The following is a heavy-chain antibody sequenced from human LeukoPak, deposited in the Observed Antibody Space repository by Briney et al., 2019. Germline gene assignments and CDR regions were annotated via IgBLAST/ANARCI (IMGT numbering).Heavy chain of an antibody. Sequence: GESLRLSCAASGFTFRIYSMNWVRQAPGKGLEWVSVLYSGGSTYYADSVKGRFTISRDNSKNTLYLQMNNLRVEDTAVYYCARYHTALNYWGQGTLVTASS. J-gene: IGHJ4*02. CDR2: LYSGGST. CDR1: GFTFRIYS. V-gene: IGHV3-53*01. D-gene: IGHD5-18*01. CDR3: ARYHTALNY.